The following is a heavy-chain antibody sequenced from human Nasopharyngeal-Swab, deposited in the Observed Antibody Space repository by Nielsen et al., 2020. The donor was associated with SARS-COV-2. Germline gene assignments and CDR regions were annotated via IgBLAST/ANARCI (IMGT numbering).Heavy chain of an antibody. V-gene: IGHV3-53*01. CDR2: TEIGGTT. J-gene: IGHJ1*01. CDR1: GLTVSSTY. D-gene: IGHD2-2*01. Sequence: GGSLRLSCAVSGLTVSSTYMSWFRQAPGKGLEGVSVTEIGGTTHYADSVKGRFSLSRDSSTNTLYLQMNNVRAEDTAVYYCARDLGGGYCTTTNFPGSWGQGTLVTVSS. CDR3: ARDLGGGYCTTTNFPGS.